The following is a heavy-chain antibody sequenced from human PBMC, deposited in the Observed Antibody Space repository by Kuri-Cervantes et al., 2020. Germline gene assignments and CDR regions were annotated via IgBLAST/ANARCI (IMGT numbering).Heavy chain of an antibody. CDR3: ARAPRVSSGRDGPYYYYMDV. D-gene: IGHD6-19*01. J-gene: IGHJ6*03. CDR1: GFTFTSSA. Sequence: ASVKVSCKASGFTFTSSAVQWVRQAPGQGLEWMGWINPNSGGTNYAQKFQGWVTITRDTSASTAYMELSSLRSEDTAVYYCARAPRVSSGRDGPYYYYMDVWGKGTTVTVSS. V-gene: IGHV1-2*04. CDR2: INPNSGGT.